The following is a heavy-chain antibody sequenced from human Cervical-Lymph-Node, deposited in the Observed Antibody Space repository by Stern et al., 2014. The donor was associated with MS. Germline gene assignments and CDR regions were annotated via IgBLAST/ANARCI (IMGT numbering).Heavy chain of an antibody. J-gene: IGHJ5*02. CDR3: ARVLTRDFNNWFDP. V-gene: IGHV1-8*01. CDR2: VNPNSGEA. CDR1: GYALTSYD. D-gene: IGHD3-3*01. Sequence: QVQLVQSGAEVKKPGASVKVSCKVSGYALTSYDINWVRQAPGKGLEWMGGVNPNSGEAVYAEKFQGRVTMTRDTSTGTAYMELSSLRPNDTAVYYCARVLTRDFNNWFDPWGQGTLVTVSS.